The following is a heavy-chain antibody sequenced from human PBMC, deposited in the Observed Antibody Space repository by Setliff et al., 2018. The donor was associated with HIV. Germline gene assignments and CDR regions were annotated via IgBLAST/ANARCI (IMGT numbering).Heavy chain of an antibody. D-gene: IGHD1-1*01. CDR3: SRGGTAQVALLYWFDP. CDR2: INPYNGNT. CDR1: GYTFIHYG. Sequence: ASVQVFCKASGYTFIHYGINWLRQAPGQGLEWVGWINPYNGNTKYGQKFQGTVTMTRDTTTSTAYLELRRLRSDDTSVYFFSRGGTAQVALLYWFDPWGQGTLVTVSS. V-gene: IGHV1-18*01. J-gene: IGHJ5*02.